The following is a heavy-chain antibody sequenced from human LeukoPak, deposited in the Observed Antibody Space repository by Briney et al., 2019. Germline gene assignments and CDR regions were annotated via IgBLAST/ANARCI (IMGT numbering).Heavy chain of an antibody. CDR3: AKGMGRSFDY. CDR1: GFTFSSYA. V-gene: IGHV3-23*01. D-gene: IGHD5-24*01. CDR2: IRGSGGIT. J-gene: IGHJ4*02. Sequence: GGSLRLSCAVSGFTFSSYAMNWVRQAPGKGLEWVSTIRGSGGITYYADSVKGRFTISRDNSKNTLYLQMNSLRAEDTAVYYCAKGMGRSFDYWGQGTLVTVSS.